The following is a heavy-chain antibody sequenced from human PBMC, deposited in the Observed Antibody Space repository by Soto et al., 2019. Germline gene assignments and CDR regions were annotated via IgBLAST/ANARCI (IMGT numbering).Heavy chain of an antibody. D-gene: IGHD3-9*01. CDR1: GFTFSNAW. Sequence: EVQLVASGGGLVKPGGSISLSCAASGFTFSNAWMNWVRPAPGQGLEWDGRIKSKTDGGTTDYAAPVKGRFTISSDDSKNTLYLQRNSLKTEDTAVYYCTTDGAILTGYDFAYGGKGTLVTVSA. CDR3: TTDGAILTGYDFAY. CDR2: IKSKTDGGTT. V-gene: IGHV3-15*07. J-gene: IGHJ4*02.